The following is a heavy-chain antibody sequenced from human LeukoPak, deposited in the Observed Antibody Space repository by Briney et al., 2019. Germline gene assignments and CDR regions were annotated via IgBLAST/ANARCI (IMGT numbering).Heavy chain of an antibody. D-gene: IGHD3-9*01. Sequence: PGGSLRLSCAASGFTVSSNYMSWVRQAPGKGLEWLSLIDNGGYTYYADAVKGRFTISRDKSKNTLYSQTNSLRAEDTAVYYCAREYYDISTAYYPTEYFLDYWGQGTLVTVSS. V-gene: IGHV3-66*01. CDR2: IDNGGYT. CDR1: GFTVSSNY. CDR3: AREYYDISTAYYPTEYFLDY. J-gene: IGHJ4*02.